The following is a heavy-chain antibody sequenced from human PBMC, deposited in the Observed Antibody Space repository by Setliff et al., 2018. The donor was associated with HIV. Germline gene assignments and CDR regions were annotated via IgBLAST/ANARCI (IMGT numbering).Heavy chain of an antibody. CDR1: GGSFSGYY. D-gene: IGHD3-10*01. Sequence: SETLSLTCAVDGGSFSGYYWSWIRQPPGKGLEWIGEINHSGSTNYNPSLRSRVTISVDTSKNQFSLKLTSVTAADTAVYYCARGRLYGVVDYWGQGTLVTVSS. J-gene: IGHJ4*02. V-gene: IGHV4-34*01. CDR2: INHSGST. CDR3: ARGRLYGVVDY.